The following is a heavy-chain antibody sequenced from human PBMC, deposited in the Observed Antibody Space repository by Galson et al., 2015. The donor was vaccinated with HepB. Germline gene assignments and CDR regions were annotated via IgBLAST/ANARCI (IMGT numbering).Heavy chain of an antibody. J-gene: IGHJ3*02. V-gene: IGHV3-49*03. Sequence: SLRLSCAASGFTFGDYAMSWFRQAPGKGLEWVGFIRSKAYGGTTNYAASVKGRFTISRDDSKSIAYLQMNSLKTEDTAVYYCTRGPTVVTGTDTFDIWGQGTMVTVSS. CDR2: IRSKAYGGTT. CDR1: GFTFGDYA. D-gene: IGHD4-23*01. CDR3: TRGPTVVTGTDTFDI.